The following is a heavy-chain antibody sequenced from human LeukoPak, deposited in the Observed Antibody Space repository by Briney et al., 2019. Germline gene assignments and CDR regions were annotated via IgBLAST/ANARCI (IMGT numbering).Heavy chain of an antibody. J-gene: IGHJ1*01. D-gene: IGHD2-21*02. V-gene: IGHV3-23*01. CDR1: GFTFSSYS. Sequence: PGGSLRLSCAASGFTFSSYSMNWVRQAPGKGLEWVSAISGSGGSTYYADSVKGRFTISRDNSKNTLYLQMNSLRAEDTAVYYCANSHIVVVTAIKSQTGSAEYFQHWGQGTLVTVSS. CDR2: ISGSGGST. CDR3: ANSHIVVVTAIKSQTGSAEYFQH.